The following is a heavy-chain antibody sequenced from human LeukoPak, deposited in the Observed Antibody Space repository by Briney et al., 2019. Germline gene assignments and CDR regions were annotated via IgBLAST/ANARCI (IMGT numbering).Heavy chain of an antibody. D-gene: IGHD2-2*01. J-gene: IGHJ5*02. Sequence: GGSLRLSCSASGFTFNIYAMHWVRQAPGTGLEYVSAISTDGRGTYYADSVKGRFTISRDNSKNTLYLQMSSLRPEDTAIYYCVKYSNSCYDPWGQGTLVTVSS. V-gene: IGHV3-64D*06. CDR2: ISTDGRGT. CDR3: VKYSNSCYDP. CDR1: GFTFNIYA.